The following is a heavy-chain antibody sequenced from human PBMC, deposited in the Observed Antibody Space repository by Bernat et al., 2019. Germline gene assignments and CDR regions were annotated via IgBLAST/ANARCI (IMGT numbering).Heavy chain of an antibody. CDR3: TRLAPDDYGAYLGY. CDR1: GFTFSGSA. V-gene: IGHV3-73*02. Sequence: EVQLVESGGGLVQPGGSLKLSCAASGFTFSGSAMHWVRQASGKGLEWVGRIRSKANSYATAYAASVRGRFTISRDDSKNTAYLQMNSLKIEDTAVYYCTRLAPDDYGAYLGYWGQGTLVTVSS. J-gene: IGHJ4*02. D-gene: IGHD4-17*01. CDR2: IRSKANSYAT.